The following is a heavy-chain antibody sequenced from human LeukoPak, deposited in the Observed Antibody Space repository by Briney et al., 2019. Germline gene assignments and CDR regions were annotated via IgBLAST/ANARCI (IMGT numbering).Heavy chain of an antibody. CDR1: GFTFDDYA. D-gene: IGHD3-16*02. CDR3: AKGRYVWGSYRLNPFDY. Sequence: PGGSLRLSCAASGFTFDDYAMHWVRQAPGKGLEWVSGTSWNSGSIGYADSVKGRFTISRDNAKNSLYLQMNSLRAEDTALYYCAKGRYVWGSYRLNPFDYWGQGTLVTVSS. CDR2: TSWNSGSI. V-gene: IGHV3-9*01. J-gene: IGHJ4*02.